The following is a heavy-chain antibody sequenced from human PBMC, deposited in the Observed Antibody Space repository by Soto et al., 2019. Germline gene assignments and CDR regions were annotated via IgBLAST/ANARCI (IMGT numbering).Heavy chain of an antibody. CDR1: GASISSDDYY. Sequence: QVQLQESGPGLVKSSQTLSLTCSISGASISSDDYYWSWFRQPPGKGLEWIGYISYSGSTYYNPSVKSLITISVDTSKTQFSLILRSVPAADTAVFYCAREVNNYYGMDVWGQGTTVTDSS. CDR2: ISYSGST. CDR3: AREVNNYYGMDV. V-gene: IGHV4-30-4*01. J-gene: IGHJ6*02.